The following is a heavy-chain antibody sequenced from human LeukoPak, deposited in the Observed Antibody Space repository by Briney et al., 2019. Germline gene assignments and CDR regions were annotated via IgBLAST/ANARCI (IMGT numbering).Heavy chain of an antibody. CDR1: GFTFSNYW. D-gene: IGHD2-21*01. CDR2: IKEDGSEK. CDR3: VRDCCFHTFDY. V-gene: IGHV3-7*05. J-gene: IGHJ4*02. Sequence: PGGSLRLSCAASGFTFSNYWMTWVRQAPGKGLEYVVNIKEDGSEKYYVDSVKGRFTISRDNAKNSLYMQMSSLRGDDTALYCCVRDCCFHTFDYWGQGTLVTVSS.